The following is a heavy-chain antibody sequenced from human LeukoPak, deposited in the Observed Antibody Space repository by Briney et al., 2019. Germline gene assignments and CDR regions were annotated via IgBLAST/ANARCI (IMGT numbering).Heavy chain of an antibody. CDR3: ARDYSSGWSIDY. J-gene: IGHJ4*02. D-gene: IGHD6-19*01. Sequence: GGSLRLSCAASGFTFSSYSMNWVRQAPGKGLEWVSSISSSSSYIYYADSVKGRFTISRDNAKNSLYLQMNSLRAEDTAVYYCARDYSSGWSIDYWGQGTLVTVSS. V-gene: IGHV3-21*01. CDR2: ISSSSSYI. CDR1: GFTFSSYS.